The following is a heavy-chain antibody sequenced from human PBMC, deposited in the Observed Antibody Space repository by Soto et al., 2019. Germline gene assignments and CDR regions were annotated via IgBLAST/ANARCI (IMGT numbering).Heavy chain of an antibody. CDR2: IILPFGTA. V-gene: IGHV1-69*13. CDR1: GGTFSNYA. Sequence: SVKVSCKASGGTFSNYAISWVRQAPGQGLEWMGGIILPFGTANYAQKFQGRVTITADESMTTAYMELSGLRSEDTAVYYCARALYYYGSGTPHYYYYYGMDVWGQGTTVTVSS. CDR3: ARALYYYGSGTPHYYYYYGMDV. D-gene: IGHD3-10*01. J-gene: IGHJ6*02.